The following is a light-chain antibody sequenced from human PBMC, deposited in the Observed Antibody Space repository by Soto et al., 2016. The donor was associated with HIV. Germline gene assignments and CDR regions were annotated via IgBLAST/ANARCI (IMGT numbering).Light chain of an antibody. V-gene: IGKV1-9*01. CDR2: AAS. CDR1: QDISTS. Sequence: DIQLTQSPSFLSASVGDRVTITCRASQDISTSFAWYQQKPGKAPELLIYAASTLYSGVPSRFSGSGSGTEFTLTISSLQPEDFATYYCQHLKTYPLIFGEGTKLEIK. CDR3: QHLKTYPLI. J-gene: IGKJ2*01.